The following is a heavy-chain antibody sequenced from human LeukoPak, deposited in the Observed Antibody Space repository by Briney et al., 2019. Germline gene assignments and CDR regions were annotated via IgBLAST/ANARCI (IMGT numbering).Heavy chain of an antibody. CDR1: GLTFSSYG. D-gene: IGHD2-2*01. Sequence: GGSLRLSCAASGLTFSSYGMHWVRQAPGKGLEWVAVIWYGGSNKYYADSVKGRFTISRDNSKNTLYLQMNSLRAEDTAVYYCAKEYCSSTSCANDAFDIWGQGTMVTVSS. CDR3: AKEYCSSTSCANDAFDI. V-gene: IGHV3-30*02. J-gene: IGHJ3*02. CDR2: IWYGGSNK.